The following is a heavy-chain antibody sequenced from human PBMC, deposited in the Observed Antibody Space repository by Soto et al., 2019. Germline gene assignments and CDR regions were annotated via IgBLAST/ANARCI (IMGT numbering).Heavy chain of an antibody. Sequence: QMQLLQSGPEVKKPGTSVKVSCKASGFTFTSSAVQWVRQARGQRLGWIGWLVVGSGNTNYARKFQERVTLTKDMSTSAAYMQLSSLRAEDTAVYYCAAESRSGYLGWFDPWGQGTLVTVSS. J-gene: IGHJ5*02. CDR1: GFTFTSSA. V-gene: IGHV1-58*03. CDR3: AAESRSGYLGWFDP. CDR2: LVVGSGNT. D-gene: IGHD3-22*01.